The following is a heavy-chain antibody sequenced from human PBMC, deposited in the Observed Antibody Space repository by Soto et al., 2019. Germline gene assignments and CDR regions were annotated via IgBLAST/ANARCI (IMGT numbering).Heavy chain of an antibody. CDR3: VNILMKHAFEGG. CDR2: ISSDGTKT. D-gene: IGHD3-9*01. Sequence: EVQMVASGGDLVQPGSSLRLSCLASGFTFTVYAFHWVRQAPGKGLEFVAAISSDGTKTYYADSVTSRFTISRDTSKNTLFVHRNRLRAEDTALYYCVNILMKHAFEGGWGQGTLVTVSS. CDR1: GFTFTVYA. J-gene: IGHJ4*02. V-gene: IGHV3-64D*08.